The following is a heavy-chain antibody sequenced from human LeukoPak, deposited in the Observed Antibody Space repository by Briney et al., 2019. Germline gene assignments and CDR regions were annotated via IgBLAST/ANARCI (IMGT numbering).Heavy chain of an antibody. V-gene: IGHV1-18*01. CDR2: ISAYNGNT. D-gene: IGHD4-17*01. CDR3: ATGMTTVTTFPYYYYMDV. J-gene: IGHJ6*03. CDR1: GYTFTSYG. Sequence: ASVKVSCKASGYTFTSYGISWVRQAPGQGLAWMGWISAYNGNTNYAQKLQGRVTMTTDTSTSTAYMELRSLRSDDTAVYYCATGMTTVTTFPYYYYMDVWGKGTTVTVSS.